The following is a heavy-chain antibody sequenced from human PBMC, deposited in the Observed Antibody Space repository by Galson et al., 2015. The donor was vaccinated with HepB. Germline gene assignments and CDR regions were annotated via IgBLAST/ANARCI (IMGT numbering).Heavy chain of an antibody. Sequence: SLRLSCAASGFTFSSYGMHWVRQAPGKGLEWVAVIWYDGSNKYYADSVKGRFTISRDNSKNTLYLQMNSLRAEDTAVYYCARDGGYNYGSLRYYYYYYMDVWGKGTTVTVSS. CDR1: GFTFSSYG. D-gene: IGHD5-18*01. J-gene: IGHJ6*03. CDR3: ARDGGYNYGSLRYYYYYYMDV. CDR2: IWYDGSNK. V-gene: IGHV3-33*01.